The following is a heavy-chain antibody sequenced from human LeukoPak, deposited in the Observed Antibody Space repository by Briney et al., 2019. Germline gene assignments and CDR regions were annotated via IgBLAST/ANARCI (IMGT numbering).Heavy chain of an antibody. D-gene: IGHD3-10*01. CDR3: ARVLWFGGSYGMDV. J-gene: IGHJ6*02. Sequence: GGSQRLSCAASGFTVSSDYMSWVRQAPGKGLEWVSVIYSGGSTYYADSVKGRFTISRRNSKNTLYLQMNSLRAEDTAVYYCARVLWFGGSYGMDVWGQGTTVTVSS. V-gene: IGHV3-53*04. CDR2: IYSGGST. CDR1: GFTVSSDY.